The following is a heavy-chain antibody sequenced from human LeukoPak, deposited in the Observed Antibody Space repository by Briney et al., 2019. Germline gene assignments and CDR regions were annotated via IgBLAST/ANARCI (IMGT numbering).Heavy chain of an antibody. V-gene: IGHV1-2*04. CDR2: INPNSGDT. D-gene: IGHD3-10*01. CDR3: ARDRGLGDYGSGSYGYGY. Sequence: ASVKVSCKASGGTFSSYAISWVRQAPGQGLEWMGWINPNSGDTNYVQKFQGWVTMTRDTSISTAYMELSRLRSDDTAVYYCARDRGLGDYGSGSYGYGYWGQGTLVTVSS. J-gene: IGHJ4*02. CDR1: GGTFSSYA.